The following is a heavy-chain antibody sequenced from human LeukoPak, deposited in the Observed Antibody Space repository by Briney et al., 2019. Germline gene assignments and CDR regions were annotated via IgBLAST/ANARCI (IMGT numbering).Heavy chain of an antibody. CDR3: AKSSGYFDY. CDR2: TYYRSKWYY. J-gene: IGHJ4*02. CDR1: GDSVSSNNGA. D-gene: IGHD3-22*01. Sequence: PSQTLSLTCAISGDSVSSNNGAWNWIRQSPSRGLEWLGRTYYRSKWYYDYAVSLISRITINPDTSKNQFSLLLNSVTPEDTAVYYCAKSSGYFDYWGQGILVTVPS. V-gene: IGHV6-1*01.